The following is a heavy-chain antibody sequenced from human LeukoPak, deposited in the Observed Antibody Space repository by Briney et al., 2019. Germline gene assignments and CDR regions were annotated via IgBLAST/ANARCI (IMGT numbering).Heavy chain of an antibody. Sequence: GGSLRLSCAASGFAFNKYWMSWVRQAPGKGLEWVANIKQDGSEKYYVDSVKGRFTISRDNAKNSLYLQMNSLRAEDTAMYYCAKVCGSSCYYPEYWGQGTLVTVSS. CDR1: GFAFNKYW. D-gene: IGHD2-2*01. CDR2: IKQDGSEK. V-gene: IGHV3-7*01. J-gene: IGHJ4*02. CDR3: AKVCGSSCYYPEY.